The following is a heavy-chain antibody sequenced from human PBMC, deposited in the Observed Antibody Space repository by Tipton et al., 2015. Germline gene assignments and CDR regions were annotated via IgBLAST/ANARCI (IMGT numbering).Heavy chain of an antibody. CDR3: ARARGRHGGLFDS. D-gene: IGHD4-23*01. CDR2: IYYSGST. Sequence: TLSLTCSVSGGSIDSYYWSWIRQPPGRGLDWIGYIYYSGSTNNNPSLKSRVSISVDTSKTQFSLKMSSVTASDAAVYYCARARGRHGGLFDSWGQGILVTVSS. CDR1: GGSIDSYY. J-gene: IGHJ4*02. V-gene: IGHV4-59*01.